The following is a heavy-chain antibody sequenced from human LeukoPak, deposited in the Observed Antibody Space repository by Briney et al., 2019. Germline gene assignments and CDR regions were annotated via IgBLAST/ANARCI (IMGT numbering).Heavy chain of an antibody. Sequence: GSSVKVSCKASGGTFSSYAISWVRQAPGQGLEWMGGIIPIFGTANSAQKFQGRVTITADESTSTAYMELSSLRSEDTAVYYCAREWEHPGWFDYWGQGTLVTVSS. D-gene: IGHD1-26*01. J-gene: IGHJ4*02. V-gene: IGHV1-69*01. CDR2: IIPIFGTA. CDR3: AREWEHPGWFDY. CDR1: GGTFSSYA.